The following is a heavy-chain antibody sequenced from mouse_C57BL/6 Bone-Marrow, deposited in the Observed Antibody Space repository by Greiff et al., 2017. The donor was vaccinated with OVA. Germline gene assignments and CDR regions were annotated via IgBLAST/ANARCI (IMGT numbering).Heavy chain of an antibody. Sequence: EVQLPQSGPELVKPGASVKISCKASGYSFTGYYMHWVKQSPGNILDWIGYLYPYNGDSSYNQKFKGKATLTLDKSSRTAYMGLRSLTSDDAADDYCARGTVFDYWGQGTTLTVSS. CDR2: LYPYNGDS. J-gene: IGHJ2*01. CDR1: GYSFTGYY. V-gene: IGHV1-31*01. CDR3: ARGTVFDY. D-gene: IGHD1-1*01.